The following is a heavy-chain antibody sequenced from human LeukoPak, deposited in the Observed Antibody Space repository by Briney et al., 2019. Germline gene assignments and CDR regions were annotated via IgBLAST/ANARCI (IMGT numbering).Heavy chain of an antibody. CDR3: ATTSYDFDVSGYFDY. J-gene: IGHJ4*02. D-gene: IGHD3-22*01. CDR1: GFTFSNYD. Sequence: GGSLRLSCAASGFTFSNYDMNWVRQALGKGLEWVSYISNIGDTIYYIDSVEGRFSISRDNAKNTLFLQMNSLRAEDTAVYFCATTSYDFDVSGYFDYWGQGTPVTVSS. V-gene: IGHV3-48*03. CDR2: ISNIGDTI.